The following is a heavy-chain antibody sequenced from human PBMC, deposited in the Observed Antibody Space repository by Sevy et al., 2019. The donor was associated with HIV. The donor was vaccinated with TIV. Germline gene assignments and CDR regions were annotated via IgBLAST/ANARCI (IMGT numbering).Heavy chain of an antibody. J-gene: IGHJ5*02. Sequence: GGSLRLSCAVSGFTLNDYYMSWIRQAPGKGLEWVAYIPDTGSYTRYADSVKGRFTISRDNARKSLILEMNNLRAEDTAMYYCARSYSTNNWFDPWGQGTLVTVSS. CDR1: GFTLNDYY. CDR2: IPDTGSYT. V-gene: IGHV3-11*06. D-gene: IGHD4-4*01. CDR3: ARSYSTNNWFDP.